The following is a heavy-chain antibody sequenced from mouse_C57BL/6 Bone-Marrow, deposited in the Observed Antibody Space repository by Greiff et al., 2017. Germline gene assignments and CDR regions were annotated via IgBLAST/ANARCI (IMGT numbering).Heavy chain of an antibody. V-gene: IGHV6-3*01. CDR1: GFTFSNYW. CDR2: IRLKSVTYAT. CDR3: TEFCVYDVYLDY. Sequence: EVQLVESGGGLVQPGGSMKLSCVASGFTFSNYWMNWVRQSPEKGLEWVAQIRLKSVTYATNYAESVKGRFTISRADSKSSVYLQMNNLRAEDTGIYVCTEFCVYDVYLDYWGQGTTLTVTS. J-gene: IGHJ2*01. D-gene: IGHD2-3*01.